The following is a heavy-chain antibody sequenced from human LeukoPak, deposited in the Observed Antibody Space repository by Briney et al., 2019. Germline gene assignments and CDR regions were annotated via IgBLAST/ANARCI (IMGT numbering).Heavy chain of an antibody. J-gene: IGHJ4*02. D-gene: IGHD4-17*01. CDR2: IYYSGST. CDR1: GGSISSGGYY. Sequence: SQTLSLTCTVSGGSISSGGYYWSWIRQHPGKGLEWIGYIYYSGSTNYNPSLKSRVTISVDTSKNQFSLKLSSVTAADTAVYYCASGAYGDYVYYFDYWGQGTLVTVSS. V-gene: IGHV4-61*08. CDR3: ASGAYGDYVYYFDY.